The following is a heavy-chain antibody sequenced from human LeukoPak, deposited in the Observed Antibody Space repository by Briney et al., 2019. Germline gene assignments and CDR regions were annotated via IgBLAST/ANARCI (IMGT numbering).Heavy chain of an antibody. CDR2: INYSGNT. D-gene: IGHD1-7*01. V-gene: IGHV4-59*01. CDR1: GDSISTYY. J-gene: IGHJ4*02. Sequence: SETLSLTCTVSGDSISTYYWSWIRQPPGKGLEWIGNINYSGNTNYNPSLKTRVTISVDTSKNQFSLTLRSVTAADTALYYCARDWELGYWGQGTLVTVSS. CDR3: ARDWELGY.